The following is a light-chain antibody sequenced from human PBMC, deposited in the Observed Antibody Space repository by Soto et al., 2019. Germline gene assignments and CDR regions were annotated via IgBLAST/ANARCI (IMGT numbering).Light chain of an antibody. Sequence: EIVLTQSPGTLSLSPGERATLSCRASQSVSSSYLAWYQQKPGQAPRLLIYDASSRTTGIPDRFSGSGSGTDFTRTIIRLEPEDFAVYYCQQYGSSPRTFGQGTKVEIK. J-gene: IGKJ1*01. CDR2: DAS. CDR1: QSVSSSY. V-gene: IGKV3-20*01. CDR3: QQYGSSPRT.